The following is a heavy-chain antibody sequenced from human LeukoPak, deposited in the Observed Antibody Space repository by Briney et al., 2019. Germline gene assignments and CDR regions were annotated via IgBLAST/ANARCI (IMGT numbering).Heavy chain of an antibody. CDR1: GGSVNSDTYR. D-gene: IGHD2-21*01. CDR3: ARLHPCGGDDY. Sequence: SETLSLSCTVSGGSVNSDTYRWGWIRQPPGKGLEWIGQIWIGQIYSRGFTEYNPSLKSRVTVSADTTKNQFSLKLNSMTAADTAIYYCARLHPCGGDDYWGQGILVTVSS. V-gene: IGHV4-39*01. J-gene: IGHJ4*02. CDR2: IWIGQIYSRGFT.